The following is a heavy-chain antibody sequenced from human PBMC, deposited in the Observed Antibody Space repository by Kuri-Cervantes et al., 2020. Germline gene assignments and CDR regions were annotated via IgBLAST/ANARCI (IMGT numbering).Heavy chain of an antibody. Sequence: GESLKISCAASGFTFSSYGMHWVRQAPGKGLEWVAVIWYDGSNKYYADSVKGRFTISRDNSKNTLYLQMNSLRAEDTAVYYCARTPAELWLRAHYFDYWGQGTRVTVSS. D-gene: IGHD5-18*01. CDR1: GFTFSSYG. CDR2: IWYDGSNK. J-gene: IGHJ4*02. V-gene: IGHV3-33*01. CDR3: ARTPAELWLRAHYFDY.